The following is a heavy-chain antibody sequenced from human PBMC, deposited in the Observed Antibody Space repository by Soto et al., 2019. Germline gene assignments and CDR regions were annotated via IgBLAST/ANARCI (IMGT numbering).Heavy chain of an antibody. CDR3: ARENSSSSFSDAFDI. J-gene: IGHJ3*02. Sequence: GSVKVSCKASGYTFTSYYMHWVRQAPGQGLEWMGIINPSGGSTSYAQKFQGRVTMTRDTSTSTVYMELSSLRSEDTAVYYCARENSSSSFSDAFDIWGQGTMVTVSS. CDR2: INPSGGST. D-gene: IGHD6-6*01. V-gene: IGHV1-46*01. CDR1: GYTFTSYY.